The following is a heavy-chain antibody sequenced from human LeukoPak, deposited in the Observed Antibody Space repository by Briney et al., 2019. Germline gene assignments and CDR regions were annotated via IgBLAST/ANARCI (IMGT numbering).Heavy chain of an antibody. CDR3: ARERRSSWRHYYMDV. CDR1: GDSFTGYY. Sequence: SGKVSCKTSGDSFTGYYMHWVRQAPGQGLEWMGRINPNSGGTNYAQKFQGRVTMTRDTSISTAYMELSRLRSDDTAVYYCARERRSSWRHYYMDVRGKGTTVTVSS. J-gene: IGHJ6*03. D-gene: IGHD6-13*01. V-gene: IGHV1-2*06. CDR2: INPNSGGT.